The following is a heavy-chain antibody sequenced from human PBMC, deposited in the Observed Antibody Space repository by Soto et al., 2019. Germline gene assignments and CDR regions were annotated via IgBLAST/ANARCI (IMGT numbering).Heavy chain of an antibody. J-gene: IGHJ4*02. D-gene: IGHD5-18*01. Sequence: ASVKVSSKASGYTFTSYSISWVRQAPGQGLEWMGWISAYNGNTNYAQKLQGRVTMTTDTSTSTAYMELRSLRSDDTAVYYCARERYSYGLGDFDYWGQGTLVTVSS. CDR1: GYTFTSYS. V-gene: IGHV1-18*01. CDR2: ISAYNGNT. CDR3: ARERYSYGLGDFDY.